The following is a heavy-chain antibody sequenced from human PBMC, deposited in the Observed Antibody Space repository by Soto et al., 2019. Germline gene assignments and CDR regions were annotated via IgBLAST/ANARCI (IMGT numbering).Heavy chain of an antibody. CDR3: ARDPIPQLRNIFAY. J-gene: IGHJ4*02. Sequence: GGSLRLSCAASGFTFSSYAMHWVRQAPGKGLEWVAVISYDGSNQYYADSVKGRFTISRDNSKNTLYLQMNSLRAEDTAVYYCARDPIPQLRNIFAYRGQ. D-gene: IGHD1-7*01. V-gene: IGHV3-30-3*01. CDR1: GFTFSSYA. CDR2: ISYDGSNQ.